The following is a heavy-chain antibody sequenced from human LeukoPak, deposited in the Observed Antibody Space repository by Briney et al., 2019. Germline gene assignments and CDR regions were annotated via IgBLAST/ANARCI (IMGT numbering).Heavy chain of an antibody. CDR2: IYTSGRT. CDR1: GASISSVRYY. J-gene: IGHJ5*02. V-gene: IGHV4-61*02. CDR3: ARDRGPANSGWHGQPSNWFDH. Sequence: PSETLCLTCTVSGASISSVRYYWGCSRQPAGKGLEWIVRIYTSGRTNYNPSLKSRAPISVDTSKNQFSLKLNSVPAADTAVYYCARDRGPANSGWHGQPSNWFDHWGQGTLVTVSS. D-gene: IGHD6-19*01.